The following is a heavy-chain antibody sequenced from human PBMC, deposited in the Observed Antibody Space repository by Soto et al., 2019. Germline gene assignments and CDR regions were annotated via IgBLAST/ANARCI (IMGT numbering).Heavy chain of an antibody. J-gene: IGHJ4*02. CDR1: GDSMSEFY. CDR3: TRLNYYDPSGYPYFFDY. D-gene: IGHD3-22*01. Sequence: SETLSLTCSVSGDSMSEFYWSCIRQSPGKGLEWIGYVHYVGTTKYNPSHKSRATISVDTSKKQFSLNLRSVTAADTAVYYCTRLNYYDPSGYPYFFDYWGQGAPVTASS. V-gene: IGHV4-59*12. CDR2: VHYVGTT.